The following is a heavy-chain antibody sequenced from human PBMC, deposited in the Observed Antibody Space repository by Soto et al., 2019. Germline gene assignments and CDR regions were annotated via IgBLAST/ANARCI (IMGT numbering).Heavy chain of an antibody. CDR1: GYTFTGYY. J-gene: IGHJ4*02. Sequence: ASVKVSCKVSGYTFTGYYMHWVRQAPGQGLEWMGWINPNSGGTNYAQKFQGWVTMTRDTSISTAYMELSRLRSDDTAVYYCARGHDIVVVPAAHPGYFDYWGQGTLVTVSS. V-gene: IGHV1-2*04. D-gene: IGHD2-2*01. CDR3: ARGHDIVVVPAAHPGYFDY. CDR2: INPNSGGT.